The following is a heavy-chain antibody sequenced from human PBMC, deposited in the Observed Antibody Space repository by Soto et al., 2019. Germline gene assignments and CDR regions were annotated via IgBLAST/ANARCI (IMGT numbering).Heavy chain of an antibody. J-gene: IGHJ5*02. D-gene: IGHD3-16*01. Sequence: PGGSLRLSCAACGFTFSNYHMSWIRQAPGKGLEWVSYISNSGSTIYYADSVKGRFTISRDNAKNSLYLQMNSLRAEDAAVYYCARLYGAPWGGFDPWGQGTLVTVPS. V-gene: IGHV3-11*01. CDR3: ARLYGAPWGGFDP. CDR1: GFTFSNYH. CDR2: ISNSGSTI.